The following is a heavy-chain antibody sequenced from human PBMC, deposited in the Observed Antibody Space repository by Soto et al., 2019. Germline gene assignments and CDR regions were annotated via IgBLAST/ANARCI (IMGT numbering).Heavy chain of an antibody. CDR1: GFTFSSYA. CDR2: ISGSGDST. D-gene: IGHD6-19*01. J-gene: IGHJ4*02. Sequence: EVQLLESGGGLVQPGGSLRLSCAASGFTFSSYAMSWVRQAPGKGLEWVSVISGSGDSTYYADSVKGRFTISRDNSKNTLYLQRNSLRVEDTAVYYCARRTSGWYLDYWGQGTLVTVSS. CDR3: ARRTSGWYLDY. V-gene: IGHV3-23*01.